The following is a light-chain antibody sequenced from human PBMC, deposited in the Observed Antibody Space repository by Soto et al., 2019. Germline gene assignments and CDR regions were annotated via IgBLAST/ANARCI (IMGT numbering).Light chain of an antibody. CDR2: LEGSGSY. CDR3: ETWDSNTPYV. Sequence: QPVLTQSSSASASLGSSVKLTCTLSSGHSSYIIAWHQQQPGKAPRYLMKLEGSGSYNKGSGVPDRFSGSSSGADRYLTISNLQFEDEADYYCETWDSNTPYVFRTGTKVTVL. CDR1: SGHSSYI. J-gene: IGLJ1*01. V-gene: IGLV4-60*02.